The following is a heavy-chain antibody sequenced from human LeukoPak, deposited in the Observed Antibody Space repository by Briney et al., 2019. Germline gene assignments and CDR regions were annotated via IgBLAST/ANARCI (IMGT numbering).Heavy chain of an antibody. Sequence: GGSLRLSCAASGFTFSTYWMHWVRQAPGKGLEWVSSIGNSSAYIYYAESVRGRFTISRDNAKNSLYLQMNSLTAEDTAVYYCAKFFDDWGQGTRVTVSS. V-gene: IGHV3-21*01. CDR3: AKFFDD. CDR2: IGNSSAYI. J-gene: IGHJ4*02. CDR1: GFTFSTYW.